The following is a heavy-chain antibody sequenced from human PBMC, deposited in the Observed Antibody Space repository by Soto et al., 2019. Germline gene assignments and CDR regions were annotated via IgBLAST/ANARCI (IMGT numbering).Heavy chain of an antibody. CDR1: GFTFSSYE. CDR3: ARYYDFWSGYYNDYYYGMDV. J-gene: IGHJ6*02. D-gene: IGHD3-3*01. CDR2: ISSSGGTI. V-gene: IGHV3-48*03. Sequence: PGGSLRLSCAASGFTFSSYEMNWVRQAPGKGLEWVSYISSSGGTIYYADSVKGRFTISRDNAKNSLYLQMNSLRAEDTAVYYCARYYDFWSGYYNDYYYGMDVWGQGTTVTAP.